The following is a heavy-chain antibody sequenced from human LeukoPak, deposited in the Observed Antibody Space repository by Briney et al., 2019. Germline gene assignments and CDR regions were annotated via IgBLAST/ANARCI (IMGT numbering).Heavy chain of an antibody. J-gene: IGHJ4*02. Sequence: GGSLRLSCAASGINFRSSGMHWVRQAPGQGLEWVTFIQNDGSDKSYAASVKGRFTISRDNAKNTVYLHMNSLRADDTALYYCAREGGRAAAGRFDYWGQGTLVTVSS. CDR2: IQNDGSDK. V-gene: IGHV3-30*02. CDR1: GINFRSSG. CDR3: AREGGRAAAGRFDY. D-gene: IGHD6-13*01.